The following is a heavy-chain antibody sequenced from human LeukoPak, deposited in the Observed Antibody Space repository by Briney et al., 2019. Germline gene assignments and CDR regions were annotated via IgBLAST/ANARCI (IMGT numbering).Heavy chain of an antibody. J-gene: IGHJ6*02. Sequence: GSVKVSCKASGYTFTGYYMHWVRQAPGQGLEWMGWINPNSGGTNYAQKFQGRVTMTRDTSISTAYMELSRLRSDDTAVYYCARVSGYCTNGVCYKGSMDVWGQGTTVTVSS. CDR2: INPNSGGT. CDR1: GYTFTGYY. V-gene: IGHV1-2*02. CDR3: ARVSGYCTNGVCYKGSMDV. D-gene: IGHD2-8*01.